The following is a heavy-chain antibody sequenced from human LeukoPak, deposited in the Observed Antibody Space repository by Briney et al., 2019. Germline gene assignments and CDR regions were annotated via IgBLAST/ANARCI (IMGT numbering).Heavy chain of an antibody. CDR3: ARDARNCGGSCYWFRSYYYYYYMDV. V-gene: IGHV1-2*02. Sequence: ASVKVSCKASGYTFTGYYMHWVRQAPGQGLEWMGWINPNSGGTNYAQKFQGRVTMTRDTSISTAYMELSRLRSDDTAVYYCARDARNCGGSCYWFRSYYYYYYMDVWGKGTTVTVSS. D-gene: IGHD2-15*01. CDR1: GYTFTGYY. CDR2: INPNSGGT. J-gene: IGHJ6*03.